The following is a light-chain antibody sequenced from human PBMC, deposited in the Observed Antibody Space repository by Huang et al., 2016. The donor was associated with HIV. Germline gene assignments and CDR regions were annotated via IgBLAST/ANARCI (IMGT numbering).Light chain of an antibody. CDR1: QGIRNH. CDR3: QKYNSAPLT. Sequence: DIQMNQSPSSLSASVGDRVTMTCRASQGIRNHLAWYQQKPGQAPKLLIYAASTFYSGVPSRFSGSGSGTDFTLTISNLQPEDVATYYCQKYNSAPLTFGPGTKVDIK. CDR2: AAS. V-gene: IGKV1-27*01. J-gene: IGKJ3*01.